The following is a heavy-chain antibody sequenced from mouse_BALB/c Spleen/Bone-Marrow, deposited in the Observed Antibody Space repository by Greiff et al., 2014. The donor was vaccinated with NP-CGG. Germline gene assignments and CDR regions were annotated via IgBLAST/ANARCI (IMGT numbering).Heavy chain of an antibody. J-gene: IGHJ2*01. CDR1: GFTFSSYG. D-gene: IGHD2-4*01. Sequence: VQLQQSGGGLVKPGGSLKLSCAASGFTFSSYGMSWVRQIPDKRLEWVATISSGGSYTFYPDSVKGRFTISRDNAKNTLNLQMTSLKSEDTAMYYCARRRDYDYFDYWGQGTTLTVSS. CDR3: ARRRDYDYFDY. CDR2: ISSGGSYT. V-gene: IGHV5-6*01.